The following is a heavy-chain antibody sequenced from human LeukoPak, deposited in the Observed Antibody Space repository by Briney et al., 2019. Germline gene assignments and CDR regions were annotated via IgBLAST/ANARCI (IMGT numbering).Heavy chain of an antibody. CDR2: IWFDGKNE. CDR3: ARDGPSIVVVPAAFLDAFDI. D-gene: IGHD2-2*01. J-gene: IGHJ3*02. CDR1: GFTFSSFG. V-gene: IGHV3-33*01. Sequence: GGSLRLSCAASGFTFSSFGMHWVRQAPGKGLEWVADIWFDGKNEHFADSVKGRFTISRDNSKNTMYLQINSLRAEDTAVYYCARDGPSIVVVPAAFLDAFDIWGQGTMVTVSS.